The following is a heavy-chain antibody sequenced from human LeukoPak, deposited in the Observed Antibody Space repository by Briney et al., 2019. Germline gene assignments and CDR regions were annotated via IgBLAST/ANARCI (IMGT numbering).Heavy chain of an antibody. Sequence: SETLSLTCTVSGGSISSHDWSWIRQPPGKGLEWVGFISYSGSSNYNPSLKSRVTISVDTSKNQFSLKLSSVTAADTAVYYCARHTGVRFSYFDYWGQGTLVTVSS. J-gene: IGHJ4*02. CDR1: GGSISSHD. V-gene: IGHV4-59*08. CDR2: ISYSGSS. CDR3: ARHTGVRFSYFDY. D-gene: IGHD3-3*01.